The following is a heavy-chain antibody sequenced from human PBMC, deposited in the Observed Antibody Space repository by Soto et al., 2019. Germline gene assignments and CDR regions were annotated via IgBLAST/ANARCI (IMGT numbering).Heavy chain of an antibody. CDR3: ARRINTMATGAGQDAVDI. CDR1: GFSLSTSGVG. D-gene: IGHD5-12*01. CDR2: IYWDDDK. V-gene: IGHV2-5*02. Sequence: SGPTLVNPTQTLTLTCTFSGFSLSTSGVGVGWIRQPPGKALEWLALIYWDDDKRHSPSLKSRLTITKDTSKNQVVLTMTNMEPVDTATYYCARRINTMATGAGQDAVDIWGQGTMVTVS. J-gene: IGHJ3*02.